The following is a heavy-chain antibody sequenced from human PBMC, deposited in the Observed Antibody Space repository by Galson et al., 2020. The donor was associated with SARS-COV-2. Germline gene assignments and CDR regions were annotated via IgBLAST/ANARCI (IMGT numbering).Heavy chain of an antibody. Sequence: SQTLSLTCAIPGDSVSSDSAAWNWIRQSPSRGLEWLGRTYYRSKWYNDYAVSMKSRITFNPDTSKNHFSLQLNSVTPEDTAVYYCARSPGKTVARTMDVWGQGTTVTVSS. D-gene: IGHD6-19*01. CDR2: TYYRSKWYN. J-gene: IGHJ6*02. CDR1: GDSVSSDSAA. CDR3: ARSPGKTVARTMDV. V-gene: IGHV6-1*01.